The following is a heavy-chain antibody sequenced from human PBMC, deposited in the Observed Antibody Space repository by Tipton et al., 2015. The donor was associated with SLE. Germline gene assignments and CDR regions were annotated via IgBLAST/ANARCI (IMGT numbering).Heavy chain of an antibody. CDR3: ARELEGCPGDCLRF. V-gene: IGHV3-74*01. D-gene: IGHD2-21*01. J-gene: IGHJ4*02. CDR2: ISSGGSNT. Sequence: WVRQSPGKGLVWVSRISSGGSNTFYADSVKGRFTISRDNAKNTLYLQMNSLRADDTAIYYCARELEGCPGDCLRFWGQGTLVTVST.